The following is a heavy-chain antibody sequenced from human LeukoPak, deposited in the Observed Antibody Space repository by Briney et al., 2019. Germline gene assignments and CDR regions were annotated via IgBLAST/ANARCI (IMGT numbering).Heavy chain of an antibody. CDR2: IKQDGSEK. CDR1: GFTFSSYW. D-gene: IGHD3-10*01. CDR3: ARGRYGSGSPSLFDY. Sequence: SGGSLRLSCAASGFTFSSYWMSWVRQAPGKGLEWVANIKQDGSEKYYVDSVKGRFTISRDNAKNPLYLQMNSLRAEDTAVYYCARGRYGSGSPSLFDYWGQGTLVTVSS. J-gene: IGHJ4*02. V-gene: IGHV3-7*03.